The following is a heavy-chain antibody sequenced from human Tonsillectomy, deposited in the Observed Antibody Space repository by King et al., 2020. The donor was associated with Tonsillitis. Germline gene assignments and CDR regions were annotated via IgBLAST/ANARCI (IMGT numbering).Heavy chain of an antibody. CDR2: INTNTGNP. D-gene: IGHD3-10*01. CDR3: ARDYYGYGGFDP. J-gene: IGHJ5*02. CDR1: GYALATYY. Sequence: QLVQSGSELKKPGASVKVSCKSSGYALATYYINWARPAPGQGLEWMGWINTNTGNPTKAPGFTGRFVFSLDTSVNTAYLEISSLKAEDAAVYYCARDYYGYGGFDPWGQGTLVTVSS. V-gene: IGHV7-4-1*02.